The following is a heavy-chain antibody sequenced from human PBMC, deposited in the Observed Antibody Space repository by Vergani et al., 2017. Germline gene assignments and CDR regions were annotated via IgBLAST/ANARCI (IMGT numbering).Heavy chain of an antibody. CDR2: IYYSGST. J-gene: IGHJ3*02. CDR3: ASRKYYYGSGSPVGDAFDI. Sequence: QVQLQESGPGLVKLSETLSLPCTVSGGSISSHYWSWIRQPPGKGLEWIGYIYYSGSTNYNPSLKSRVTISVDTSKNQFSLKLSSVTAADTAVYYCASRKYYYGSGSPVGDAFDIWGQGTMVTVSS. V-gene: IGHV4-59*11. CDR1: GGSISSHY. D-gene: IGHD3-10*01.